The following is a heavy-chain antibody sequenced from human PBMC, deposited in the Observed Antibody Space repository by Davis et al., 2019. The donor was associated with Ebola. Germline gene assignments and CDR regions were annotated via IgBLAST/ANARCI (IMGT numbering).Heavy chain of an antibody. J-gene: IGHJ4*02. V-gene: IGHV5-10-1*01. CDR3: ARGTALARNFDF. CDR2: IDPSDSNT. CDR1: GYYFTSYW. Sequence: GESLKISCKGSGYYFTSYWISWVRQMPGRGLEWMGRIDPSDSNTNYSPSFQGHVTISADKSLSTAFLQWSSLKASDTAIYFCARGTALARNFDFWGQGTLVAVSS. D-gene: IGHD3-3*02.